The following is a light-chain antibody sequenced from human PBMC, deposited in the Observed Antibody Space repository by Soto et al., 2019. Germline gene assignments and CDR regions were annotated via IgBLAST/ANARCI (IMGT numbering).Light chain of an antibody. CDR2: DAS. Sequence: EIVLTQSPGTLSFSPGERATLSCRAIQSVGSSYLAWYQQKPGQAPRLLIYDASNRATGTPARFSGSGSGTDFTLTISSLEPEDFAVYYCQQRSNWPPITFGQGTKVDIK. CDR1: QSVGSSY. J-gene: IGKJ1*01. V-gene: IGKV3-11*01. CDR3: QQRSNWPPIT.